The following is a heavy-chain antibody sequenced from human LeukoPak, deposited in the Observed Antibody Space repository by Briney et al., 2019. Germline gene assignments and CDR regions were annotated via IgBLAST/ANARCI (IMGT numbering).Heavy chain of an antibody. J-gene: IGHJ4*02. Sequence: GGSLRLSCAASGFTFSSYEMNWVRQAPGKGLEWVSVIYSGGSTYYADSVKGRFTISRDNSKNTLYLQMNSLRAEDTAVYYCAREDILTGFDYWGQGTLVTVSS. CDR2: IYSGGST. D-gene: IGHD3-9*01. CDR3: AREDILTGFDY. CDR1: GFTFSSYE. V-gene: IGHV3-53*01.